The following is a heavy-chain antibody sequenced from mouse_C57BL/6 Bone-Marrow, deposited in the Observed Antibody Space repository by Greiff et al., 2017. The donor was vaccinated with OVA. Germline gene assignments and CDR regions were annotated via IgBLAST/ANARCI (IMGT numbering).Heavy chain of an antibody. CDR2: IDPETGGT. V-gene: IGHV1-15*01. Sequence: QVHVKQSGAELVRPGASVTLCKASGYTFTDYEMHWVKQTPVHGLEWIGAIDPETGGTAYNQKFKGKAILTADKSSSTAYMELRSLTSEDSAVYYCTRGYSNYYAMDYWGQGTSVTVSS. J-gene: IGHJ4*01. CDR3: TRGYSNYYAMDY. D-gene: IGHD2-5*01. CDR1: GYTFTDYE.